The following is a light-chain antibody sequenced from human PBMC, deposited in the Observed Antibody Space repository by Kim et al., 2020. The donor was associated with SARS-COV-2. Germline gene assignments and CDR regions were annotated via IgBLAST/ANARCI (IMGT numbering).Light chain of an antibody. V-gene: IGKV1-17*01. CDR2: GAS. J-gene: IGKJ5*01. CDR3: LQHNTCPIT. Sequence: ESVGDRVTITCRASQEIRNYLGWYKQNPGRAPKRLIYGASSLQSGVPSRFSGSGSGTEFTLTISSLQPEDFATYFCLQHNTCPITFGQGTRLEIK. CDR1: QEIRNY.